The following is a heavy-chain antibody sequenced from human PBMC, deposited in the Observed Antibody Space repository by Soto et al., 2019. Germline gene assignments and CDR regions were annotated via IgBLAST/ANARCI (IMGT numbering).Heavy chain of an antibody. D-gene: IGHD2-15*01. CDR2: ISYDGSNK. Sequence: QVQLVESGGGVVQPGRSLRLSCAASGFTFSSYGMHWVRQAPGKGLEWVAVISYDGSNKYYADSVKGRFTISRDNSKNTLYLQMNSLRAEDTAVYYCAKDALNCSGGSCPWGQGTLVIVSS. J-gene: IGHJ5*02. CDR1: GFTFSSYG. CDR3: AKDALNCSGGSCP. V-gene: IGHV3-30*18.